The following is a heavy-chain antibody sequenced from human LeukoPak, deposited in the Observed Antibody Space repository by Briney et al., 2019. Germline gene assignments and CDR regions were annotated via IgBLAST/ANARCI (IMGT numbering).Heavy chain of an antibody. Sequence: GGSLRLSCAASGFTFSSYEMNWVRQAPGKGPEWISYISGNSGDIAYADSVKGRFTISRDNAKNSLHLQMNSLRVEDTAVYHCVRHAGRTGGQWGQGILITVSS. CDR1: GFTFSSYE. V-gene: IGHV3-48*03. D-gene: IGHD3-10*01. CDR2: ISGNSGDI. CDR3: VRHAGRTGGQ. J-gene: IGHJ4*02.